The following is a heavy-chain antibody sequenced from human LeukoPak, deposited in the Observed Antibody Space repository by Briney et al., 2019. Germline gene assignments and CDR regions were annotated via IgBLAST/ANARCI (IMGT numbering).Heavy chain of an antibody. J-gene: IGHJ3*02. D-gene: IGHD3-10*01. CDR2: IYYSGST. Sequence: PSQTLSLTCTVSGGSISSGGYYWSWIRQHPGKGLEWIGYIYYSGSTYYNPSLKSRVTISVDTSKNQFSLKLSSVTAADTAVYYCARLEKYYYGPGSFDAFDIWGQGTMVTVSS. CDR1: GGSISSGGYY. CDR3: ARLEKYYYGPGSFDAFDI. V-gene: IGHV4-31*03.